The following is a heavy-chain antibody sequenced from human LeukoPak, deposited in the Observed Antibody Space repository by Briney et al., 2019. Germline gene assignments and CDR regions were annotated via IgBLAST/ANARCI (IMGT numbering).Heavy chain of an antibody. CDR1: GYSFTSYW. Sequence: HGESLKISCKGSGYSFTSYWIGWVRQMPGKGLEWMGIIYPGDSDTRYSPSFQGQVTISADKSISTAYLQWSSLKASDTAMYYCARQRPYYYDSSGYWLKYDAFDIWGQETMVTVSS. CDR2: IYPGDSDT. J-gene: IGHJ3*02. V-gene: IGHV5-51*01. CDR3: ARQRPYYYDSSGYWLKYDAFDI. D-gene: IGHD3-22*01.